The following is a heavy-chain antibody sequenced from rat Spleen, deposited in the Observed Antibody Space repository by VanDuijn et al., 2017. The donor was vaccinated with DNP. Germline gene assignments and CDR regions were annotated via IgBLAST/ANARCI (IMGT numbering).Heavy chain of an antibody. Sequence: EVQLVESGGGLVQPGRSLKLSCAASGFTFSDYYMAWIRQAPGKGLEWVSSINTDGGSTYYPDSVKGRFTISRDNAKSTHYLQMDSLRSEDTATYYCARGPNYGGYADYFDYWGQGVMVTVSS. CDR1: GFTFSDYY. CDR2: INTDGGST. CDR3: ARGPNYGGYADYFDY. V-gene: IGHV5-25*01. D-gene: IGHD1-11*01. J-gene: IGHJ2*01.